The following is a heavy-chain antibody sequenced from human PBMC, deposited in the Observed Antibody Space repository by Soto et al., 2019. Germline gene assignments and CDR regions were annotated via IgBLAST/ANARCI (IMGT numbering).Heavy chain of an antibody. CDR1: GDSVSSNSAA. CDR2: TYYRSKWYN. V-gene: IGHV6-1*01. D-gene: IGHD6-19*01. J-gene: IGHJ4*02. Sequence: SQCLSLTCAMSGDSVSSNSAAWNWIRQTPSRGLEWLGRTYYRSKWYNDYAVSVKSRITINPDTPKNQFSLQLNSVTPEVTALYYCARRKIAVAGLDYWGQGTLVTVSS. CDR3: ARRKIAVAGLDY.